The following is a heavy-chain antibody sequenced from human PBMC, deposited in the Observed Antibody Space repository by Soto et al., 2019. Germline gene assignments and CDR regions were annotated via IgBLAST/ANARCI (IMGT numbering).Heavy chain of an antibody. CDR2: SSWNSGSI. D-gene: IGHD2-2*01. J-gene: IGHJ4*02. V-gene: IGHV3-9*01. CDR3: AKGGKRGYCSSTSCHPFDY. CDR1: GFTFDDYA. Sequence: EVQLVESGGGLVQPGRSLRLSCAASGFTFDDYAMHWVRQAPGKGLEWVSGSSWNSGSIGYADSVKGRFTISRDNAKNSLYLQMNSLRAEDTALYYCAKGGKRGYCSSTSCHPFDYWGQGTLVTVSS.